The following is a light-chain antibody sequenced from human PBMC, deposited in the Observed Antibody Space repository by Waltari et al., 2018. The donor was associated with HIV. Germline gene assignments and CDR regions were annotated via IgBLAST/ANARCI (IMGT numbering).Light chain of an antibody. V-gene: IGLV1-44*01. CDR1: NSAIGGNP. J-gene: IGLJ2*01. CDR3: AAWGDSLNGPV. Sequence: QSVLTQPPSASATPGQRVTISCSGTNSAIGGNPVNWYQQLPATAPKLLIYNTKQRPSGGPDRFAGSKSGASASLAISGLQSEDEAEYYCAAWGDSLNGPVFGGGTRVTVL. CDR2: NTK.